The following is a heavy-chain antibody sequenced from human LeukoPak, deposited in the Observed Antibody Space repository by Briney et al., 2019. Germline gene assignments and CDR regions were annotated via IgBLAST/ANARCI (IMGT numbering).Heavy chain of an antibody. J-gene: IGHJ4*02. CDR2: ISGSGDST. CDR3: AKTYRYCSSTSCYNY. Sequence: PGGSLRLSCAASGFTFRSYAMSWVRQAPGKGLEWGSGISGSGDSTYYADSVKGRFTISRDNSKNTLYLQMNSLRAEDTAVYYCAKTYRYCSSTSCYNYWGQGTLVTVSS. V-gene: IGHV3-23*01. CDR1: GFTFRSYA. D-gene: IGHD2-2*02.